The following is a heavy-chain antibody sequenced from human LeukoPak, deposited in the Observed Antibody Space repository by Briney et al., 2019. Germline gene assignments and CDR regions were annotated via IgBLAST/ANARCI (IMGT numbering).Heavy chain of an antibody. CDR2: IRYDGSNK. D-gene: IGHD4-17*01. CDR1: GFTFSSYG. CDR3: AKDYGDYFDY. J-gene: IGHJ4*02. V-gene: IGHV3-30*02. Sequence: GGSLRLSCAASGFTFSSYGMHWVLQAPGKGLEWVAFIRYDGSNKYYADSVKGRFTISRDNSKNTLYLQMNSLRAEDTAVYYCAKDYGDYFDYWGQGTLVTVSS.